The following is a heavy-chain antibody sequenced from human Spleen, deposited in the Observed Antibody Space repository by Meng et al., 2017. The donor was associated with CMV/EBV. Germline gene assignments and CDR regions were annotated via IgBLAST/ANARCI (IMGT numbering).Heavy chain of an antibody. V-gene: IGHV4-39*07. J-gene: IGHJ3*02. CDR3: ARGVPPLYYDFWSGYHDAFDI. D-gene: IGHD3-3*01. Sequence: SETLSLTCSVSGGSISSVSYYWGWIRQPPGKRLEWIGSLYHSGTTYHNPSLKSRVTISVDTSKNQFSLKLSSVTAADTAVYYCARGVPPLYYDFWSGYHDAFDIWGQGTMVTVSS. CDR2: LYHSGTT. CDR1: GGSISSVSYY.